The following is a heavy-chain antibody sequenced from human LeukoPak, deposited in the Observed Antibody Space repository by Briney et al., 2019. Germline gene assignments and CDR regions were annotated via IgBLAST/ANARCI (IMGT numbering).Heavy chain of an antibody. Sequence: GGSLRLSCAASGFSLSGYWMHWVRQAPGKGLVWVSRISPEGSGTTYADSVKGRFTISRDTAKNTVYLQMNSLRDEDAAVYHCTRGRAGRSVLMDVGGRGPTVPVSS. J-gene: IGHJ6*02. CDR2: ISPEGSGT. CDR1: GFSLSGYW. V-gene: IGHV3-74*03. CDR3: TRGRAGRSVLMDV. D-gene: IGHD3-10*02.